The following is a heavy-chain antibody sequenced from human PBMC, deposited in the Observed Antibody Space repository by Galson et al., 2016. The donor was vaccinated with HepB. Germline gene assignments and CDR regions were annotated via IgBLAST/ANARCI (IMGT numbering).Heavy chain of an antibody. CDR3: ARDSSVDTYYYYYMDV. D-gene: IGHD5-18*01. CDR1: GGAFSNGLYY. Sequence: TLSLTCTVSGGAFSNGLYYWSWIRQPAGKGLEWIGRIYSNGSTNYNPSLKSRVTISVGTSKNQFSLRLSSVTAADTAVYYCARDSSVDTYYYYYMDVWGTGTTVTVSS. CDR2: IYSNGST. J-gene: IGHJ6*03. V-gene: IGHV4-61*02.